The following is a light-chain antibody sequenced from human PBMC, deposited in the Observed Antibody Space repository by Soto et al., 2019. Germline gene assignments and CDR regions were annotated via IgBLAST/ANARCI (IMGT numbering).Light chain of an antibody. CDR3: SSYAGSDNPYV. CDR2: EVT. Sequence: HSALTQSPSATGSPGQSVTISCTGTSGDVGGYDYVSWYQQHPGKAPKLMIYEVTKRPLGVPDRFSGSKSGNTASLTVSGLQAEDEADYYCSSYAGSDNPYVFGTGTKVTVL. CDR1: SGDVGGYDY. V-gene: IGLV2-8*01. J-gene: IGLJ1*01.